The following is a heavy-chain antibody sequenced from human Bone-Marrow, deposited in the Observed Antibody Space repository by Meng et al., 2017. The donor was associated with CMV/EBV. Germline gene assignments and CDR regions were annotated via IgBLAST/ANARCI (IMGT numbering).Heavy chain of an antibody. CDR1: GFIFSGYN. CDR3: ARDTYGSGSNFDF. J-gene: IGHJ4*02. D-gene: IGHD3-10*01. V-gene: IGHV3-21*01. CDR2: ISSSSSYI. Sequence: GESLKISCAASGFIFSGYNINWIRQAPGRGLEWVSSISSSSSYIYYADSVKGRFTISRDNAKNSLYLQMNSLRAEDTAVYYCARDTYGSGSNFDFWGQGTLVTVSS.